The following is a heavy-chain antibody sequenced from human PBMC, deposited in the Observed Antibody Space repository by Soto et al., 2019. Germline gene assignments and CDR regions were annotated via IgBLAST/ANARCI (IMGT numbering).Heavy chain of an antibody. CDR3: ARHGPLTNNWNQLNY. J-gene: IGHJ4*02. D-gene: IGHD1-1*01. Sequence: QLQLQESGPGLVKPSETLSLTCTVSGGSISRSPYYWAWIRQPPGKGLQWIGTIYYNGNTFYNPSLKSRVTISIDTSKSQFSLGLSSVTASDTAVYYCARHGPLTNNWNQLNYWGQGTLVTVSS. CDR1: GGSISRSPYY. V-gene: IGHV4-39*01. CDR2: IYYNGNT.